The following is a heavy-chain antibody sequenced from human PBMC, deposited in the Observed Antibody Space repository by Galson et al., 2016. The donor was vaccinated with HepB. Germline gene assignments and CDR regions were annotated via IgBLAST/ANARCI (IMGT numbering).Heavy chain of an antibody. CDR3: ASDSACSSSRCNYVARFNP. CDR2: ISYDGTEK. D-gene: IGHD6-13*01. Sequence: SLRLSCTASGFSFSTYAIHWVRQAPGKVLEWVAMISYDGTEKYFADSLKARFTISRDNSKNTLYLQMNGLRAEDTAVYHCASDSACSSSRCNYVARFNPWGQGTLVTVSS. CDR1: GFSFSTYA. J-gene: IGHJ5*02. V-gene: IGHV3-30-3*01.